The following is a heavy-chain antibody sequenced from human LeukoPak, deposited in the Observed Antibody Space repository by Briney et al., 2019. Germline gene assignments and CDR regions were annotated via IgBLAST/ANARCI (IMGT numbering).Heavy chain of an antibody. CDR2: ISAYNGNT. Sequence: PGASVKVSCKASGYTFTSYGISWVRQAPGQGLEWMGWISAYNGNTNYAQKLQGRVTMTTDTSTSTAYMELRSLRSDDTAVYYCARDPFLEWLPVVSPLWFDPWGQGTLVTVSS. D-gene: IGHD3-3*01. J-gene: IGHJ5*02. CDR1: GYTFTSYG. CDR3: ARDPFLEWLPVVSPLWFDP. V-gene: IGHV1-18*01.